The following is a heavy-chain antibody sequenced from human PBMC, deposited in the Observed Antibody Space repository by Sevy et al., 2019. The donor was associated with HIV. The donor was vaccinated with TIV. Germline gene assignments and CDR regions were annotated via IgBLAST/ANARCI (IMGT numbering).Heavy chain of an antibody. V-gene: IGHV4-59*01. J-gene: IGHJ2*01. CDR2: VHYSGST. Sequence: SETLSLTCSVSDDSIRTYYWHWIRQPPGKGLEWIGYVHYSGSTNYNPSLRGRVTISVDTSKNHFSLKLSPVTASDTAVYYCAGRSYFDLWGRGTLVTVSS. CDR1: DDSIRTYY. CDR3: AGRSYFDL.